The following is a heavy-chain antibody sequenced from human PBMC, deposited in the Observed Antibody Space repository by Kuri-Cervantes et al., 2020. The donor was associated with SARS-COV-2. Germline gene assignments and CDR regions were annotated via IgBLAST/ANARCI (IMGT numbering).Heavy chain of an antibody. CDR3: ARDPPSPYCSGGSCRTDV. V-gene: IGHV3-48*01. CDR1: GFTFSSYS. D-gene: IGHD2-15*01. J-gene: IGHJ6*02. Sequence: GESLKISCAASGFTFSSYSMNWVRQAPGKGLGWVSYISSSSSTIYYADSVKGRFTISRDNAKNSLYLQMNSLRAEDTAVYYCARDPPSPYCSGGSCRTDVWGQGTTVTVSS. CDR2: ISSSSSTI.